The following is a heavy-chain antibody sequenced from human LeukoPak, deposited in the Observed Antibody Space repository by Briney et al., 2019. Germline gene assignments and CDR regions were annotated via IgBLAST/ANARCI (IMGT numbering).Heavy chain of an antibody. J-gene: IGHJ5*02. CDR3: AKDVGYCSSTSCYPNWFDP. CDR1: GFTFSSYG. Sequence: GGSLRLSCAASGFTFSSYGMHWVRQAPGKGLEWVAVISYDGSNKYYADSVKGRFTISRDNSKNTLYLQMNSLRAEDTAVYYYAKDVGYCSSTSCYPNWFDPWGQGTLVTVSS. CDR2: ISYDGSNK. V-gene: IGHV3-30*18. D-gene: IGHD2-2*01.